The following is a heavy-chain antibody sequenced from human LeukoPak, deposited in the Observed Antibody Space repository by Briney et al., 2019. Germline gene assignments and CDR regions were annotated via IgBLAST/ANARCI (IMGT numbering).Heavy chain of an antibody. V-gene: IGHV1-69*05. CDR3: ASGPLIAVAGTSYFDY. Sequence: ASVKVPCKASGGTSSSYAISWVRQAPGQGLEWMGGIIPIFGTANYAQKFQGRVTITTDESTSTAYMELSSLGSEDTAVYYCASGPLIAVAGTSYFDYWGQGTLVTVSS. D-gene: IGHD6-19*01. CDR1: GGTSSSYA. CDR2: IIPIFGTA. J-gene: IGHJ4*02.